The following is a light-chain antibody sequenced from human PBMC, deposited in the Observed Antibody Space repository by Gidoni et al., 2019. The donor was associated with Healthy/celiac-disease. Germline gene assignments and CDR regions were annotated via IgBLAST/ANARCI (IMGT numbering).Light chain of an antibody. Sequence: SYELTQPPSLSVSPGQTARITCSGDALPKQYAYWYQQKPGQAPVLVIYKDSERPSGIPERFSGSRSGTTVTLTISGVQAEDEADYYCQSADSSGTSLVVFGGGTKLTVL. CDR1: ALPKQY. V-gene: IGLV3-25*03. CDR2: KDS. J-gene: IGLJ2*01. CDR3: QSADSSGTSLVV.